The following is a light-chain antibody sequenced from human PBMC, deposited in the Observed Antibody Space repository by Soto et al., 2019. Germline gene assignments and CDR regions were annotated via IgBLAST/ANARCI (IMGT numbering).Light chain of an antibody. CDR3: QQYYSYPGYT. CDR2: AAS. V-gene: IGKV1-8*01. Sequence: AIRMTQSPSSLSASTGDRVTITCRASQGISSYLAWYQQKPGKAPKLLIYAASTLQSGVPSRFSGSGSGTDFTLTISCLQSEDLATYYCQQYYSYPGYTFGQGTKLEIK. CDR1: QGISSY. J-gene: IGKJ2*01.